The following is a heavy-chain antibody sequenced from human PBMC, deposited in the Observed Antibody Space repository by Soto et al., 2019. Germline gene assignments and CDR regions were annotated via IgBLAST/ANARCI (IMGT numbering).Heavy chain of an antibody. V-gene: IGHV3-30*18. Sequence: PGGSLRLSCAASGFTFSSYGMHWVRQAPGKGLEWVAVISYDGSNKYYADSVKGRFTISRDNSKNTLYLQMNSLRAEDTAVYYCAKDLYTVTRLFDYWGQGTLVTVSS. CDR2: ISYDGSNK. D-gene: IGHD4-17*01. CDR3: AKDLYTVTRLFDY. J-gene: IGHJ4*02. CDR1: GFTFSSYG.